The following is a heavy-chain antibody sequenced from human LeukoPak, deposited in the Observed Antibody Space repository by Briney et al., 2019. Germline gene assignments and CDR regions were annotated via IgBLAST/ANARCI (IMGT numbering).Heavy chain of an antibody. V-gene: IGHV1-69*04. D-gene: IGHD6-19*01. J-gene: IGHJ4*02. CDR3: ARDFSSGWYVSVDY. CDR2: IIPILGIA. Sequence: ASVKVSCKASGGTFSSYAISWVRQAPGQGLEWMGRIIPILGIANYAQKFQGRVTITADKSTSTAYMELSSLRSDDTAVYYCARDFSSGWYVSVDYWGQGTLVTVSS. CDR1: GGTFSSYA.